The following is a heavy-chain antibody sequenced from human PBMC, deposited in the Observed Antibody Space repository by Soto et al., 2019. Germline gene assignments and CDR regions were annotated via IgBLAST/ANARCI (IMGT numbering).Heavy chain of an antibody. Sequence: QVQLVQSGAEVKKPGSSVKVSCKASGGTFSSYTISWVRQAPGQGHEWMGRIIPFLGIANYAQKFQGRVTITADKSTSTAYMELISPRSEDTAVYYCAGPTPPDYGDYSFDYWGQGTLVTVSS. V-gene: IGHV1-69*02. J-gene: IGHJ4*02. CDR3: AGPTPPDYGDYSFDY. CDR2: IIPFLGIA. D-gene: IGHD4-17*01. CDR1: GGTFSSYT.